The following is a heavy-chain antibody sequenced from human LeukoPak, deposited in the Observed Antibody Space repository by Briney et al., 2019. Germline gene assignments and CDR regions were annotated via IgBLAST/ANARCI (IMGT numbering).Heavy chain of an antibody. Sequence: PSGTLSLTCTVSGGSIRSYYWTWIRQPPGKELEWIGYIYYSGSTNYNPSLKSRVTISVDTSKNQFSPKLSSMTAADTAVYYCARGEYDSSGYFDKWGQGTLVTVSS. CDR3: ARGEYDSSGYFDK. V-gene: IGHV4-59*08. J-gene: IGHJ4*02. D-gene: IGHD3-22*01. CDR2: IYYSGST. CDR1: GGSIRSYY.